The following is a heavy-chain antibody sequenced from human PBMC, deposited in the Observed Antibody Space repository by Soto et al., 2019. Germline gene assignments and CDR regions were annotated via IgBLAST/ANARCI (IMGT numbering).Heavy chain of an antibody. J-gene: IGHJ6*02. V-gene: IGHV4-31*03. CDR2: IYYSGST. CDR1: GGSISSGGYY. Sequence: SETLSLTCTVSGGSISSGGYYWSWIRQHPGKGLEWIGYIYYSGSTYYNPSLKSRVTISVDTSKNQFSLKLSSVTAADTAVFYCARYLGRDYYYYYYGMDVWGQGTTVTVSS. D-gene: IGHD1-26*01. CDR3: ARYLGRDYYYYYYGMDV.